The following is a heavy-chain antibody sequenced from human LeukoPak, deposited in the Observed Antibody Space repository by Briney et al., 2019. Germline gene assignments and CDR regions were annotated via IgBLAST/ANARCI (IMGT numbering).Heavy chain of an antibody. CDR1: GGSISSYY. J-gene: IGHJ6*02. D-gene: IGHD2-2*01. CDR3: ARASSLVVLAAMIRYYGMDV. V-gene: IGHV4-59*01. CDR2: IYYSGST. Sequence: PSETLSLTCTVSGGSISSYYWSWIRQPPGKGLEWIGYIYYSGSTKYNPSLKSRVTISVDTSKNQFSLKLSSVTAADTAVYYCARASSLVVLAAMIRYYGMDVWGQGTTVTVSS.